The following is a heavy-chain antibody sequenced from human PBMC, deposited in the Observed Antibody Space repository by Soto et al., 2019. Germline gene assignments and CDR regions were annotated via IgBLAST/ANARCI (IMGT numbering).Heavy chain of an antibody. CDR2: ISAYNGNT. J-gene: IGHJ4*02. Sequence: ASVKVSCKASGYTFTSYGISWVRQAPGQGLEWMGWISAYNGNTNYAQKLQGRVTMTTDTSTSTAYMELRSLRSDDTAVYYCALCLTPTASIAARPDFDYWGQGTLVTVSS. CDR3: ALCLTPTASIAARPDFDY. D-gene: IGHD6-6*01. V-gene: IGHV1-18*01. CDR1: GYTFTSYG.